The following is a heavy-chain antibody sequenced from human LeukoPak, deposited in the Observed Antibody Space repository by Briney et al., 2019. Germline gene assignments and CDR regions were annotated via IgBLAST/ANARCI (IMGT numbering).Heavy chain of an antibody. Sequence: PGGSLRLSCAASGFTFSSYTMSWVRQAPGKGLEWVSTITTSDGNTYCADSVKGRFTVSRDNSKNSLYLQMNSLRAEDTAVYYCARGPALEPSPFGYWGQGTLVTVSS. CDR1: GFTFSSYT. D-gene: IGHD1-1*01. CDR2: ITTSDGNT. CDR3: ARGPALEPSPFGY. J-gene: IGHJ4*02. V-gene: IGHV3-23*01.